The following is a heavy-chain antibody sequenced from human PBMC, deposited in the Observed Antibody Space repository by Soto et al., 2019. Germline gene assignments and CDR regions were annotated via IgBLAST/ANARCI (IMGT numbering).Heavy chain of an antibody. CDR1: GFTFSSYA. Sequence: GSLRLSCAASGFTFSSYAMSWVRQAPGKGLEWVSAISGSGGSTYYADSVKGRFTISRDNSKNTLYLQMNSLRAEDTAVYYCARRRFLASTARALDIWGQGTMVTVSS. CDR3: ARRRFLASTARALDI. V-gene: IGHV3-23*01. J-gene: IGHJ3*02. CDR2: ISGSGGST. D-gene: IGHD3-3*01.